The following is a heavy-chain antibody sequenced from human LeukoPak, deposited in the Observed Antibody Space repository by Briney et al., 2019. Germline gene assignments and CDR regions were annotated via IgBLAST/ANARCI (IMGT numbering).Heavy chain of an antibody. Sequence: SETLSLTCTVSGGSISSYYWGWIRQPAGKGLEWIGRIYTSGSTNYNPSLKSRVTMSVDTSKNQFSLKLSSVTAADTAVYYCARVQLTTVTGYFDYWGQGTLVTVSS. CDR3: ARVQLTTVTGYFDY. J-gene: IGHJ4*02. CDR1: GGSISSYY. V-gene: IGHV4-4*07. CDR2: IYTSGST. D-gene: IGHD4-17*01.